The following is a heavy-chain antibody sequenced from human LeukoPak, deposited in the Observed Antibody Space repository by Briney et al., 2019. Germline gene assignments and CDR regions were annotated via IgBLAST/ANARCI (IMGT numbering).Heavy chain of an antibody. CDR1: GGSFIGYY. J-gene: IGHJ4*02. CDR2: ISHSGST. V-gene: IGHV4-34*01. Sequence: SETLSLTCAVYGGSFIGYYWSWIRQPPGKGLELIGEISHSGSTNYNPSLKSRVTISVDTSKNQFSLKLSSVTAADTAVYYCARGYGRYQKGVPFDYWGQGTLVTVSS. D-gene: IGHD3-16*02. CDR3: ARGYGRYQKGVPFDY.